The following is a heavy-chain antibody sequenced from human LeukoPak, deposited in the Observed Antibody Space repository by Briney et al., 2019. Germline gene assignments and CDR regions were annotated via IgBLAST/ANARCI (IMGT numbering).Heavy chain of an antibody. CDR3: ARRYVVGLIAAAGLNDAFDI. CDR2: IYSGDSDT. J-gene: IGHJ3*02. V-gene: IGHV5-51*01. Sequence: GESLKISCKGSGYIFTRYLIGWVPQAPGKGLEWDGIIYSGDSDTRYSPSFQGQDTISADKSISAAYLQWSSLKASDTAMYYCARRYVVGLIAAAGLNDAFDIWGQGTMVTVSS. CDR1: GYIFTRYL. D-gene: IGHD6-13*01.